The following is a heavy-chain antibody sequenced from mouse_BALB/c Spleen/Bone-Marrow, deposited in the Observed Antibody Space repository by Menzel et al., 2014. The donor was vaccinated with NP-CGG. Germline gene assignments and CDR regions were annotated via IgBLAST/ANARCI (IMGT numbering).Heavy chain of an antibody. CDR2: IRLKSNNYAT. CDR3: TTGFAY. CDR1: GFTSSNYW. J-gene: IGHJ3*01. Sequence: EVKLQESGGGLVQPGRSMKLSCVASGFTSSNYWMNWVRQSPEKGLEWVAEIRLKSNNYATHYAESVRGRFTISRDDSKSSVYLQMNNLRVEDTGIYYCTTGFAYWGQGTLVTVSA. V-gene: IGHV6-6*02.